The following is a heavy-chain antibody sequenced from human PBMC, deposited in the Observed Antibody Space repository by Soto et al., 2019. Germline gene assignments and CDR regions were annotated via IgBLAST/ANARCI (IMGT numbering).Heavy chain of an antibody. CDR3: AGYNWNYYFDP. Sequence: SETLSLTCAVYGGSFSGYYWSWIRQPPGKGLEWIGEINHSGSTNYNPSLKSRVTISIDTSKSQFSLNLNSMTAADTAVYYCAGYNWNYYFDPWGQGTLVTVSS. D-gene: IGHD1-7*01. CDR2: INHSGST. CDR1: GGSFSGYY. J-gene: IGHJ5*02. V-gene: IGHV4-34*01.